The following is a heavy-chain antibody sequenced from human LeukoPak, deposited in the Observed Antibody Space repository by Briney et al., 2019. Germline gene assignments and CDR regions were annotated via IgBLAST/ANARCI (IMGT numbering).Heavy chain of an antibody. CDR3: AKTSRVNSAYDSPFDY. J-gene: IGHJ4*02. D-gene: IGHD5-12*01. CDR1: GFTFRTYA. V-gene: IGHV3-23*01. CDR2: VRGSGSDT. Sequence: PGESLRLSCAASGFTFRTYAMSWVRQAPGKGREWVSAVRGSGSDTYYADSVKGRYTISRDNSNNTLYLQMNSLRAEDTAIYYCAKTSRVNSAYDSPFDYWGQGTLVTVSS.